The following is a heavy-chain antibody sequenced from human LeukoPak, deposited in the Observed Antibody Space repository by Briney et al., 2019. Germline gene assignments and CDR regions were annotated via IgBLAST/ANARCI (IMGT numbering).Heavy chain of an antibody. J-gene: IGHJ4*02. CDR1: GFTFSSYG. D-gene: IGHD6-19*01. V-gene: IGHV3-30*18. Sequence: ERSLRLSCAASGFTFSSYGMHWVRQAPGKGLEWVAVISYDGSNEYYADSVEGRFTISRDNSKNTLYLQMNSLRAVDTAVYYCAKGHSSGWYFLDYWGQGTLVTVSS. CDR3: AKGHSSGWYFLDY. CDR2: ISYDGSNE.